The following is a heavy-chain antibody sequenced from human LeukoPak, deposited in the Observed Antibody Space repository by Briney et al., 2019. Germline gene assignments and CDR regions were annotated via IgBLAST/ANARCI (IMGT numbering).Heavy chain of an antibody. D-gene: IGHD3-22*01. CDR3: ARWGKYYYDSSGYYY. J-gene: IGHJ4*02. V-gene: IGHV1-2*02. CDR1: GYTFTGYY. CDR2: IHPNSGGT. Sequence: ASVKVSCKASGYTFTGYYMHWVRQAPGQGLEWMGWIHPNSGGTKYAQRFQGRVTVTRDTSISTVYMELSRLRSDDTAVYYCARWGKYYYDSSGYYYWGQGTLVSVSS.